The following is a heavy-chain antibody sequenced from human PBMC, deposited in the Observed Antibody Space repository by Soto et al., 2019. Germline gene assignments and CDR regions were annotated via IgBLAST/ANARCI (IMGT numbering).Heavy chain of an antibody. CDR3: ARLRLTGYFDY. Sequence: QVQLVESGGGWVKPGGSLRLSCVASGFTFSDHYMTWIRQAPGKGLEWLSYISTSSSYTNYADSVKGRFTISRDNAMNSLYLQMNSLRAEDTAVYYCARLRLTGYFDYWGQGTLVTVSS. CDR2: ISTSSSYT. J-gene: IGHJ4*02. CDR1: GFTFSDHY. V-gene: IGHV3-11*05.